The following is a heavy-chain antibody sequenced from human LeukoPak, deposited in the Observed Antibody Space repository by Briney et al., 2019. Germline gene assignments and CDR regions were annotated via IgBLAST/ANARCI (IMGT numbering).Heavy chain of an antibody. CDR2: INPNSGGT. Sequence: GASVKVSCKTSGYSFTYYYMHWVRQAPAQGLEWMGWINPNSGGTSSAQKFQGRVTMTRDTSITTVYMEVSWLTSDDTAIYYCARADRLHGGPYLIGPWGQGTLVTVSS. CDR3: ARADRLHGGPYLIGP. J-gene: IGHJ5*02. V-gene: IGHV1-2*02. CDR1: GYSFTYYY. D-gene: IGHD2-21*01.